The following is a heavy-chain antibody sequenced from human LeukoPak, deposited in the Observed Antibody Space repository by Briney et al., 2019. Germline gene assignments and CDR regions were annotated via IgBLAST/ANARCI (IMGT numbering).Heavy chain of an antibody. V-gene: IGHV1-24*01. CDR3: ATPAAGHYYYGMDV. CDR1: GYTLTELS. J-gene: IGHJ6*02. CDR2: FYPEDGET. D-gene: IGHD6-13*01. Sequence: GASVKVSCKVSGYTLTELSMHWVRQAPGKGLEWMGGFYPEDGETIYAQKFQGRVTMTEDTSTDTAYMELSSLRSEDTAVYYCATPAAGHYYYGMDVWGQGTTVTVSS.